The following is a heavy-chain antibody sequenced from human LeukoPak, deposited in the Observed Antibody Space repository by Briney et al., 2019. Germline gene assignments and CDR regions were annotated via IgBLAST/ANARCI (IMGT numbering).Heavy chain of an antibody. CDR3: ATLRGSGGSCCVDYFDY. V-gene: IGHV1-24*01. CDR1: GYTLTELS. CDR2: FDPEDGET. D-gene: IGHD2-15*01. J-gene: IGHJ4*02. Sequence: ASVKVSCKVSGYTLTELSTHWVRQAPGKGLEWMGGFDPEDGETIYAQKFQGRVTMTEDTSTDTAYMELSSLRSEDTAVYYCATLRGSGGSCCVDYFDYWGQGTLVTVSS.